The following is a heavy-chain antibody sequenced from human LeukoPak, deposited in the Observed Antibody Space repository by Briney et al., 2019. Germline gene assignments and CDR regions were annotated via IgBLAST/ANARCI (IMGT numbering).Heavy chain of an antibody. CDR2: ISSSSSYI. D-gene: IGHD3-9*01. J-gene: IGHJ4*02. CDR1: GFTFSSYS. Sequence: GGSLRLSCAASGFTFSSYSMNWVRQAPGKGLEWVSSISSSSSYIYYADSVKGRFTISRDNAKNSLYLQMNSLRAEDTAVYYCARSYYYILTGYKEYYFDYWGQGTLVTVSS. CDR3: ARSYYYILTGYKEYYFDY. V-gene: IGHV3-21*01.